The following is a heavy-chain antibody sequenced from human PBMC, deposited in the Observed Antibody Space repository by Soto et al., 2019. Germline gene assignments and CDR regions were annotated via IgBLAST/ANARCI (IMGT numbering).Heavy chain of an antibody. CDR2: IWYDGSDK. CDR3: ARDSYSSGWYGPNF. CDR1: GFTFSNHS. Sequence: GGSLRLSCAASGFTFSNHSMHWVRQAPGKGLEWVAVIWYDGSDKYYADSVKGRFTISRDNSKNTVYLQMNSLRAEDTAFYYCARDSYSSGWYGPNFWGQGTLVTVSS. V-gene: IGHV3-33*01. D-gene: IGHD6-19*01. J-gene: IGHJ4*02.